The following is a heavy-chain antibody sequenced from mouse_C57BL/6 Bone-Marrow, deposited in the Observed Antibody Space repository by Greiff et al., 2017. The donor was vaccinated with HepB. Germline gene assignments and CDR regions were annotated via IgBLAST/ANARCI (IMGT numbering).Heavy chain of an antibody. Sequence: VQRVESGPELVKPGASVKISCKASGYSFTSYYIHWVKQRPGQGLEWIGWIYPGSGNTKYNEKFKGKATLTADTSSSTAYMQLSSLTSEDSAVYYCARGLLRDYWGQGTTLIVSS. J-gene: IGHJ2*01. CDR1: GYSFTSYY. D-gene: IGHD1-1*01. V-gene: IGHV1-66*01. CDR3: ARGLLRDY. CDR2: IYPGSGNT.